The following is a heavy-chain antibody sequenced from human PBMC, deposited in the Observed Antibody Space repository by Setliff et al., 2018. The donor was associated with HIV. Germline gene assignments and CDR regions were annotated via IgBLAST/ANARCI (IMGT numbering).Heavy chain of an antibody. J-gene: IGHJ3*02. D-gene: IGHD1-26*01. CDR2: IDYSGNT. V-gene: IGHV4-39*07. CDR1: GGSIGSTDYY. Sequence: SETLSLTCTVSGGSIGSTDYYWGWIRQPPGKGLEWIGTIDYSGNTYYNPSLKSRVTISVDTSKNQFSLRLTSMTAADTAVYYCAKTSVGATGLYAFDIWGQGTMVTVSS. CDR3: AKTSVGATGLYAFDI.